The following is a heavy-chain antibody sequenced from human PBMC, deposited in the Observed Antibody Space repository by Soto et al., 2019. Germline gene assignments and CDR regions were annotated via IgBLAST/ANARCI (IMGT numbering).Heavy chain of an antibody. Sequence: GGSLRLSCAASGFTFSSYAMSWVRQAPGKGLEWVSAISGSGGSTYYADSVKGRFTISRDNSKNTLYLQMNSLRAEDTAVYYCAKVRSGYGPYYYYYMDVWGKGTTVTVSS. CDR2: ISGSGGST. J-gene: IGHJ6*03. CDR1: GFTFSSYA. V-gene: IGHV3-23*01. CDR3: AKVRSGYGPYYYYYMDV. D-gene: IGHD3-3*01.